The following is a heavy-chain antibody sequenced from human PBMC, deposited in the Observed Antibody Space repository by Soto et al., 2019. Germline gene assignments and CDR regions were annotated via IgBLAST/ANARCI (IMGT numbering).Heavy chain of an antibody. D-gene: IGHD5-18*01. J-gene: IGHJ4*02. Sequence: EVQLVESGGVVVQPGGSLRLSCAASGFTFDDYTMHWVRQAPGKGLEWVSLISWDGGSTYYADSVKGRFTISRDNSKNSLYLQMTSLRTEDTALYYCAKENADRGYSYGLFDYWGQGTLVTVSS. CDR1: GFTFDDYT. V-gene: IGHV3-43*01. CDR2: ISWDGGST. CDR3: AKENADRGYSYGLFDY.